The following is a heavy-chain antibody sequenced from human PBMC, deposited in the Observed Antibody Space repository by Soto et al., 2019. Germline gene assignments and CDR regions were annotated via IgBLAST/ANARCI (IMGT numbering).Heavy chain of an antibody. CDR1: GYTFTSYG. CDR3: ARETETFHGVTEPGGFAP. Sequence: QVQLVQSGAEVKKPGASVKVSCKASGYTFTSYGISWVRQAPGQGLEWMGWISAYNGNTNYAQKLQGRVPMPTDTSTSTANMRLRSLGSDDRAVYYWARETETFHGVTEPGGFAPWGQETWSPSPQ. V-gene: IGHV1-18*04. CDR2: ISAYNGNT. J-gene: IGHJ5*02. D-gene: IGHD2-21*02.